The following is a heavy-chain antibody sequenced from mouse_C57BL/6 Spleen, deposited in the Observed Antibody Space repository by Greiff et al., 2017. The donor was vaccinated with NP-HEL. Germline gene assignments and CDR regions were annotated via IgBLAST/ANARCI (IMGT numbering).Heavy chain of an antibody. D-gene: IGHD3-3*01. CDR1: GFTFSSYT. Sequence: EVKLMESGGGLVKPGGSLKLSCAASGFTFSSYTMSWVRQTPEKRLEWVATISGGGGNTYYPDSVKGRFTISRDNAKNTLYLQMSSLRSEDTALYYCARRGWEDYFDYWGQGTTLTVSS. V-gene: IGHV5-9*01. CDR2: ISGGGGNT. CDR3: ARRGWEDYFDY. J-gene: IGHJ2*01.